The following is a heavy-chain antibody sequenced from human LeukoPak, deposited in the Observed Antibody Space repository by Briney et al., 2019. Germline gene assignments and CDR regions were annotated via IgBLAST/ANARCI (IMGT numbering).Heavy chain of an antibody. CDR2: IRSKAYGGTT. CDR1: GFTFGYYA. J-gene: IGHJ5*02. D-gene: IGHD4-17*01. V-gene: IGHV3-49*03. Sequence: AGRFLRLSCTACGFTFGYYAMSWLRQAPGRGLEWGGFIRSKAYGGTTEYAASVKGRFTISRDDSKSIAYLQMNSLKTEYTGLDDCTRYGDYDWMDTWYQETRVPVSA. CDR3: TRYGDYDWMDT.